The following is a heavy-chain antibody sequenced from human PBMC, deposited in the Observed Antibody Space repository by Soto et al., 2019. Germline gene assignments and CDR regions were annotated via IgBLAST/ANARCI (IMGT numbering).Heavy chain of an antibody. D-gene: IGHD3-22*01. CDR1: GGSFSGHY. CDR3: ARGITMILVVQGDAPDKYYFDS. V-gene: IGHV4-34*01. Sequence: SETLSLTCAVYGGSFSGHYWSWIRQSPGKGLEWIGEINHSGSTNQNPSLKSRVTISVDTSKNQFSLKLRSVTAADTAVYYCARGITMILVVQGDAPDKYYFDSWGQGTQVTVSS. J-gene: IGHJ4*02. CDR2: INHSGST.